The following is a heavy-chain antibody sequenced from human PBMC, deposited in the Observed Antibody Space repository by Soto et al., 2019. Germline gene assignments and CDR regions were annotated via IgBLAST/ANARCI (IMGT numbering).Heavy chain of an antibody. J-gene: IGHJ5*02. CDR3: NSLKTEDTAVYYCTTGDSGSYYPNWFDP. D-gene: IGHD1-26*01. CDR1: GGSISSYY. Sequence: SETLSLTCTVSGGSISSYYWSWIRQPPGKGLEWIGYIYYSGSTNYNPSLKSRVTISVDTSKNQFSLKLSSVSSVFTLYLQMNSLKTEDTAVYYCTTGDSGSYYPNWFDPWGQGTLVTVSS. V-gene: IGHV4-59*01. CDR2: IYYSGST.